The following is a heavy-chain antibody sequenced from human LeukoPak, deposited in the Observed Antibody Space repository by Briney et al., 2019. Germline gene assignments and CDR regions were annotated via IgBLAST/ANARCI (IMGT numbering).Heavy chain of an antibody. CDR3: ARGHIVVVTAASAFFDY. Sequence: SQTLSLTCTVSGGSISSGGYYWSWIRQPPGKGLEWIGEINHSGSTNYNPSLKSRVTISVDTSKNQFSLKLSSVTAADTAVYYCARGHIVVVTAASAFFDYWGQGTLVTVSS. D-gene: IGHD2-21*02. J-gene: IGHJ4*02. CDR1: GGSISSGGYY. V-gene: IGHV4-30-2*01. CDR2: INHSGST.